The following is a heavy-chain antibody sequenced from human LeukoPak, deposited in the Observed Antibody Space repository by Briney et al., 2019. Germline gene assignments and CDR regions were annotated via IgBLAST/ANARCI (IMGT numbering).Heavy chain of an antibody. CDR1: GFPFNNHW. V-gene: IGHV3-7*01. CDR2: IKHDGGET. Sequence: GGSLRLSCAASGFPFNNHWMTWVRQAPGEGLEWLANIKHDGGETYYVDSVKGRFTISRDNAKNSLYLQMNRLSAEDTAVYYCARNLFTAFDVWGQGTMVTVSS. D-gene: IGHD5-18*01. J-gene: IGHJ3*01. CDR3: ARNLFTAFDV.